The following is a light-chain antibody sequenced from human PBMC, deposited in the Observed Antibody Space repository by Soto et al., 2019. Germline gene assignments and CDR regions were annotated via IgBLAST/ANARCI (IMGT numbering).Light chain of an antibody. J-gene: IGLJ1*01. Sequence: QSVLTPPPAVSGTPGQRVTVSCTGSSSNIGAGYDVHWYQQLPGTAPKLLIYGNSNRPSGVPDRFFGSKSGTSASLAITGLQAEDGADYYCQSYDSSLSALYVFGTGTKVTV. V-gene: IGLV1-40*01. CDR2: GNS. CDR3: QSYDSSLSALYV. CDR1: SSNIGAGYD.